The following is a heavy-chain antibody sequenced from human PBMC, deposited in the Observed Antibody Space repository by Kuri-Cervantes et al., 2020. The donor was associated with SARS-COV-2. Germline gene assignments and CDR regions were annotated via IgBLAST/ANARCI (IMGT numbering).Heavy chain of an antibody. CDR3: ARAWLGYCTSGVCYGMDV. D-gene: IGHD2-8*01. CDR2: IDTDGDT. CDR1: GFPFSGYD. Sequence: GESLKISCAASGFPFSGYDMHWVRQPTGKGLEWVSTIDTDGDTYYPGSVKGRFTISRENAKNSLYLQMNSLRAGDTAVYYCARAWLGYCTSGVCYGMDVWGQGTTVTVSS. V-gene: IGHV3-13*01. J-gene: IGHJ6*02.